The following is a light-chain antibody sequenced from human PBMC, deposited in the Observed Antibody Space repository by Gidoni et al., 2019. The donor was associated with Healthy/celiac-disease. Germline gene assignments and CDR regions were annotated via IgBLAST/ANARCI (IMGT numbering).Light chain of an antibody. J-gene: IGKJ4*01. V-gene: IGKV1-9*01. CDR2: AAS. Sequence: DIQLTQSPSFLSASVGDRVTITCRASQGISSYLAWYQQKPGKAPKLLIYAASTLQSGVPSRFSGSGSGTEFTLTISSLQPDDFATYYCQQLNSYPHTFGGGTKVEIK. CDR3: QQLNSYPHT. CDR1: QGISSY.